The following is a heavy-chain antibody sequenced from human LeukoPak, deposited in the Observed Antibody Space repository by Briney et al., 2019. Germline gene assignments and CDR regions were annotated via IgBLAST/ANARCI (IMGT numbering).Heavy chain of an antibody. J-gene: IGHJ4*02. D-gene: IGHD5-24*01. V-gene: IGHV3-23*01. CDR3: ARDLEMVFDY. CDR1: GFTFSSYA. CDR2: ISGSGGST. Sequence: GGSLRLSCAASGFTFSSYAMSWVRQAPGKGLEWVSAISGSGGSTYYADSVKGRFTISRDNAKNSLYLQMNSLRAEDTAVYYCARDLEMVFDYWGQGTLVTVSS.